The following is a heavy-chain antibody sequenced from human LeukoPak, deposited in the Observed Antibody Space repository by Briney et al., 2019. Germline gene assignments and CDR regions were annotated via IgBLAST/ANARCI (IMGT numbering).Heavy chain of an antibody. Sequence: SQTLSLTCAISGDSVSSKSVAWNWIRQSPSRGLEWLGRTYYRSKWYNDYAVSVTSRITVTPDTSKNQFSLQLNSVTPEDTAVYYCARGLNWGGFDYWDQGTLVTVSS. CDR3: ARGLNWGGFDY. J-gene: IGHJ4*02. V-gene: IGHV6-1*01. D-gene: IGHD7-27*01. CDR2: TYYRSKWYN. CDR1: GDSVSSKSVA.